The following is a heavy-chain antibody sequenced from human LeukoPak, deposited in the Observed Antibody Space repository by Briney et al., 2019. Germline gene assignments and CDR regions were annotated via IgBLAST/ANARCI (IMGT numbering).Heavy chain of an antibody. Sequence: GGSLRLSCAASGFTFSSYAMSWVRQAPGKGLQWVSGISGSGGSTYYADSVKGRFTISRDNSKNTLYLQMNSLRAEDTAVYYCARERRGYSSSWYNAFDIWGQGTMVTVSS. D-gene: IGHD6-13*01. V-gene: IGHV3-23*01. J-gene: IGHJ3*02. CDR1: GFTFSSYA. CDR2: ISGSGGST. CDR3: ARERRGYSSSWYNAFDI.